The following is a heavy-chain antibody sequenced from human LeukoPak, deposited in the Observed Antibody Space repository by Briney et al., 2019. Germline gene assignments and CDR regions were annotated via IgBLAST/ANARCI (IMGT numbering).Heavy chain of an antibody. Sequence: GGSLRLSCAASGFTFSAYWMHWVRQAPGKGLVWVARLNSDGSTTDYADSVRGRFTISRDNARNTLYLQMNSLRADDTAVYYCARAGQYRFDYWGQGTLATVSS. D-gene: IGHD2-2*01. CDR1: GFTFSAYW. V-gene: IGHV3-74*01. CDR2: LNSDGSTT. J-gene: IGHJ4*02. CDR3: ARAGQYRFDY.